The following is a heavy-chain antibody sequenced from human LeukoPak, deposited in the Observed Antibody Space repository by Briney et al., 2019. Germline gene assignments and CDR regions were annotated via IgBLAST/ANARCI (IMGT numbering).Heavy chain of an antibody. CDR2: ISGSGGST. CDR3: AKGPSYGSGSYYNPNWFDP. CDR1: GFTFSSYA. V-gene: IGHV3-23*01. Sequence: PGGSLRLSRAASGFTFSSYAMSWVRQAPGKGLQWVSTISGSGGSTYYADSVKDRFTISRDNSKNTLYLQMNSLRAEDTAVYYCAKGPSYGSGSYYNPNWFDPWGQGTLVTVSS. D-gene: IGHD3-10*01. J-gene: IGHJ5*02.